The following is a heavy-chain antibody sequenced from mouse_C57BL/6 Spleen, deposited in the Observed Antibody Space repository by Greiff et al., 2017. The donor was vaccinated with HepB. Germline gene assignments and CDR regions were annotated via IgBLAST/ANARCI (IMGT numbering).Heavy chain of an antibody. CDR1: GFTFSSYA. D-gene: IGHD2-4*01. J-gene: IGHJ4*01. CDR3: ARDDDYDVGPYAMDY. V-gene: IGHV5-4*01. CDR2: ISDGGSYT. Sequence: DVQLVESGGGLVKPGGSLKLSCAASGFTFSSYAMSWVRQTPEKRLEWVATISDGGSYTYYPDNVKGRFTISKDNAKNNLYLQMGHLKSEDTAMYYCARDDDYDVGPYAMDYWGQGTSVTVSS.